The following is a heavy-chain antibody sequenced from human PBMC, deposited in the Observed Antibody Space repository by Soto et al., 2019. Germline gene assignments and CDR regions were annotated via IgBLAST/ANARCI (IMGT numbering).Heavy chain of an antibody. D-gene: IGHD2-2*01. CDR3: ARAGRVVPARVWGHFDY. CDR1: GGSFSGYY. CDR2: INHSGST. J-gene: IGHJ4*02. Sequence: SETLSLTCAVYGGSFSGYYWSWIRQPPGKGLEWIGEINHSGSTNYNPSLKSRVTISVDASKNQFSLKLSSVTAADTAVYYCARAGRVVPARVWGHFDYWGQGTLVTVSS. V-gene: IGHV4-34*01.